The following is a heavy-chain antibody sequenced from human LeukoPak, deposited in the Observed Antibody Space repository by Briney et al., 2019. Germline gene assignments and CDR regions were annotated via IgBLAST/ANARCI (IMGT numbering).Heavy chain of an antibody. J-gene: IGHJ4*02. CDR2: VYHSGST. D-gene: IGHD1-20*01. V-gene: IGHV4-38-2*02. Sequence: SETLSLTCTVSGYSISSGYYWGWIRQPPGKGLEWIGSVYHSGSTYYNPSLKSRVTISVDTSKNQFSLKLSSVTAADTAVYYCARNRITGTGDYFDYWGQGTLVTVSS. CDR3: ARNRITGTGDYFDY. CDR1: GYSISSGYY.